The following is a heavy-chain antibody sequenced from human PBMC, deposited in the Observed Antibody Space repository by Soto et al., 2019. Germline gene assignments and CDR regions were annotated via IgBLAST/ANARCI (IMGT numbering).Heavy chain of an antibody. D-gene: IGHD6-19*01. CDR3: AREASGWSVDY. CDR1: GYTFTSFG. J-gene: IGHJ4*02. V-gene: IGHV1-18*04. Sequence: QVQLVQSGAEVKKPGASVKVSCKASGYTFTSFGFTWVRQTPGQGLEWMGWINAYNGNTNYAQKFQGRVTMTTDTSTSTAYMELRDLRSDDTAVYYCAREASGWSVDYWGQGTLVTV. CDR2: INAYNGNT.